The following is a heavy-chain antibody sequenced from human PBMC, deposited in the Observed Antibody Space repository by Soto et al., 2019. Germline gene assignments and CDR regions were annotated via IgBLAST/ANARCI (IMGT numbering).Heavy chain of an antibody. CDR3: ATLRYCSSTSCYLSYYSYIDV. J-gene: IGHJ6*03. CDR2: ISAYNGNT. D-gene: IGHD2-2*01. Sequence: QVQLVQSGAEVKKPGASVKVSCKASGYTFTSYGISWVRQAPGQGLEWMGWISAYNGNTNYAQKLQGRVTMTTDTSTSTAYMELRSLRSDDTAVYYCATLRYCSSTSCYLSYYSYIDVWGKGTTVTVSS. V-gene: IGHV1-18*01. CDR1: GYTFTSYG.